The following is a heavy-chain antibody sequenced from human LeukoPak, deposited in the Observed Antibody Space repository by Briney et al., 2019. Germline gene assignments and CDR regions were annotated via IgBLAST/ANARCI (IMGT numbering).Heavy chain of an antibody. CDR2: ITASGTAM. Sequence: GSLRLSCAASGFTFSSYSMNWVRQAPGKGLEWVSHITASGTAMFYADSVKGRFTISRDISKNTLYLQMNSLRAEDTAVYYCAKDNRGVEQWLVPRNDYWGQGTLVTVSS. J-gene: IGHJ4*02. V-gene: IGHV3-48*01. D-gene: IGHD6-19*01. CDR1: GFTFSSYS. CDR3: AKDNRGVEQWLVPRNDY.